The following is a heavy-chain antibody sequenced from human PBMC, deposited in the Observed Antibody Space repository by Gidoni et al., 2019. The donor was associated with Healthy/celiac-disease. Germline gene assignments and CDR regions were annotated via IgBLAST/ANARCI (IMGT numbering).Heavy chain of an antibody. J-gene: IGHJ6*02. CDR3: ARESYSSGWYYFGMDV. CDR1: GFTLRSSG. Sequence: QVQLVESGGCVVQPGRSLRLSCATSGFTLRSSGMHWVRQAPGKGLEWVAVIWYDGSNKDYADSVRGRFTISRDNSKNTLYLQMSSLRAEDTAVYYCARESYSSGWYYFGMDVWGQGTTVTVSS. CDR2: IWYDGSNK. V-gene: IGHV3-33*01. D-gene: IGHD6-19*01.